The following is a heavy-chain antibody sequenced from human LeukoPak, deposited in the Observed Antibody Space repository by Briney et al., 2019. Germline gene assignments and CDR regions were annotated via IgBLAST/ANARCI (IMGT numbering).Heavy chain of an antibody. V-gene: IGHV3-49*04. J-gene: IGHJ4*02. CDR3: TRLPSQVGLFDY. D-gene: IGHD3-10*01. Sequence: GGSLRLSCAASGFTFSSYAMNWVRQAPGKGLEWVGFIRSKAYGGTTEYAASVKGRFTISRDDSKSIAYLQMNSLKTEDTAVYYCTRLPSQVGLFDYWGQGTLVTVSS. CDR2: IRSKAYGGTT. CDR1: GFTFSSYA.